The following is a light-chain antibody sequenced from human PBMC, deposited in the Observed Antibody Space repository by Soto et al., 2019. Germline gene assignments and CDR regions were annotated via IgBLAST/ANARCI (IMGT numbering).Light chain of an antibody. J-gene: IGLJ1*01. V-gene: IGLV2-14*01. Sequence: QSALTQPASVSGSPGQSITISCTGTSSDVGGYNFVSWYQHHPGKAPKLMIYEVSDRPSGVSNRFSATKSANTASLTISGLQAEDEADYYCNSYTSTGAYVFGTGTKLTVL. CDR2: EVS. CDR3: NSYTSTGAYV. CDR1: SSDVGGYNF.